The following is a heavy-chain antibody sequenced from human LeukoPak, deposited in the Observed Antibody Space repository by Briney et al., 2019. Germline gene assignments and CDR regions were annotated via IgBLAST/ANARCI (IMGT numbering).Heavy chain of an antibody. CDR1: GFTFSSHL. CDR3: ARVLIHYGAFDY. V-gene: IGHV3-74*01. D-gene: IGHD3-10*01. CDR2: ISSDGTYT. Sequence: GGSLRLSCAASGFTFSSHLMHWVRQAPGKGLVRVSRISSDGTYTNYADSVRGRFTISRDNAKNTLYLQMNSLRAEDTAVYYCARVLIHYGAFDYWGQGTLVTVSS. J-gene: IGHJ4*02.